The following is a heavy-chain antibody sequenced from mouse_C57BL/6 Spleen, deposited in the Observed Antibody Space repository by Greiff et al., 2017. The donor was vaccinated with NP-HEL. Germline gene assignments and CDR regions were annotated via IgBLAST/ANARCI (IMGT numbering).Heavy chain of an antibody. CDR3: ARGKEGNYFDY. Sequence: VKLVESGAELARPGASVKLSCKASGYTFTSYGISWVKQRTGQGLEWIGEIYPRSGNTYYNEKFKGKATLTADKSSSTAYMELRSLTSEDSAVYFCARGKEGNYFDYWGQGTTLTVSS. J-gene: IGHJ2*01. CDR2: IYPRSGNT. CDR1: GYTFTSYG. V-gene: IGHV1-81*01.